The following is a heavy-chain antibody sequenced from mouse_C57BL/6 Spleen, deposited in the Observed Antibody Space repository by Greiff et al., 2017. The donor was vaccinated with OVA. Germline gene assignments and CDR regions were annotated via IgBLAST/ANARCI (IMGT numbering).Heavy chain of an antibody. CDR3: ARDGCTGDAMDY. V-gene: IGHV1-42*01. Sequence: EVQLQQSGPELVKPGASVKISCTASGYSFTGYYMNWVQQSPEKSLEWIGEINPSTGGTTYNQKFKAKATLTVEKSSSTAYMQHKSLTSEDAAVYYCARDGCTGDAMDYWGQGTSVTVSS. CDR1: GYSFTGYY. J-gene: IGHJ4*01. D-gene: IGHD2-3*01. CDR2: INPSTGGT.